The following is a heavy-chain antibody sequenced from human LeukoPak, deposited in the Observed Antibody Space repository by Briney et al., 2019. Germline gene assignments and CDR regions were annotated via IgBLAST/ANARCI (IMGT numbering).Heavy chain of an antibody. CDR1: GFTFSSYE. D-gene: IGHD1-26*01. J-gene: IGHJ4*02. CDR3: VRSMNGRYGFFDY. Sequence: GGSLRLSCAASGFTFSSYEMNWVRQAPGKGLEWVSCISSSGSTIYYADSVKGRFTISRDNAKNSLYLQMNSLRAEDTAVYYCVRSMNGRYGFFDYWGQGILVTVSS. V-gene: IGHV3-48*03. CDR2: ISSSGSTI.